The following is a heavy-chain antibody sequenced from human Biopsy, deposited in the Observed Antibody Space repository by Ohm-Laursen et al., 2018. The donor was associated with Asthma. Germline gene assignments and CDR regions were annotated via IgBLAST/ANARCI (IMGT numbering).Heavy chain of an antibody. V-gene: IGHV3-74*01. D-gene: IGHD3-3*01. Sequence: SLRLSCAASGFTFSSYCMHWVRQAPGKGLVWVSRIASHGSNINYADSVKGRFTISRDDAKNTLYLQMNSLRPDDTAVYYCARDVMEWYLPAFDFWGQGTLVTVSS. CDR2: IASHGSNI. CDR3: ARDVMEWYLPAFDF. J-gene: IGHJ4*02. CDR1: GFTFSSYC.